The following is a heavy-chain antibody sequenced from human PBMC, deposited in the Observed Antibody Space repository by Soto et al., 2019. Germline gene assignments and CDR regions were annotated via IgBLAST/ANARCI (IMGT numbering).Heavy chain of an antibody. CDR1: GFTFSSYG. V-gene: IGHV3-33*01. Sequence: QVQLVESGGGVVQPVRSLRLSCAASGFTFSSYGMHWVRQAPGKGLEWVAVIWYDGSNKYYADSVKGRFTISRDNSKKTLYLQRNRLRAEDTAVYYCARDRAGHLDYWGQGTLVIVSS. CDR3: ARDRAGHLDY. D-gene: IGHD6-13*01. CDR2: IWYDGSNK. J-gene: IGHJ4*02.